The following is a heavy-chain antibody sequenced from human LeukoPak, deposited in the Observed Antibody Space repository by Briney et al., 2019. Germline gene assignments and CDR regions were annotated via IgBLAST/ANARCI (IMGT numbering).Heavy chain of an antibody. CDR2: INPNSGGT. V-gene: IGHV1-2*02. CDR1: GYTFTGYY. CDR3: ARDFGITQRPAALDY. Sequence: ASVKVSCKASGYTFTGYYMHWVRQAPGQGLEWMGWINPNSGGTNYAQKFQGRATMTRDTSISTAYMELSRLRSDDTAVYYCARDFGITQRPAALDYWGQGTLVTVSS. D-gene: IGHD6-25*01. J-gene: IGHJ4*02.